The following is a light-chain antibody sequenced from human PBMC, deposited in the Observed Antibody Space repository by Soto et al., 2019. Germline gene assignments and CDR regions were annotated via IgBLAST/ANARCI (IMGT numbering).Light chain of an antibody. Sequence: EIVMTQSPATLSVSPGERATLSCRASQSVSSNLAWYQQKPGQAPRLLIYGASTRATGIPARFSGSGSGTEFTLTIRSLQSEDFAVYYFQQYNNWPSITFGQGTRLEIK. CDR1: QSVSSN. CDR3: QQYNNWPSIT. CDR2: GAS. J-gene: IGKJ5*01. V-gene: IGKV3-15*01.